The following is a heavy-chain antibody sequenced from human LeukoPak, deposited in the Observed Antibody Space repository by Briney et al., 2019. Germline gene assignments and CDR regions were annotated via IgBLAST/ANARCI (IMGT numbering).Heavy chain of an antibody. J-gene: IGHJ6*02. CDR2: VIPIYGTP. CDR1: GGSFSTSG. Sequence: SVKVSCKASGGSFSTSGFSWVRQAPGQGLEWMGGVIPIYGTPSYARKFQGRVTITTDESTSTAYMELSSMRSEDTAVYYCARDHWGIVENGYDYFYYDMDVWGRGTTVTVSS. D-gene: IGHD7-27*01. V-gene: IGHV1-69*05. CDR3: ARDHWGIVENGYDYFYYDMDV.